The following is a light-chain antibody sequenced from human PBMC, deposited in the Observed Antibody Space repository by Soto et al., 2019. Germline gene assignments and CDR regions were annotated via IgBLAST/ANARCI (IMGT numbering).Light chain of an antibody. CDR2: VAS. V-gene: IGKV1-39*01. CDR3: QQSYSTPIT. CDR1: QIISNF. J-gene: IGKJ5*01. Sequence: DIQMTQSPSSLSASVGDRVTITCRASQIISNFLNWYQQKPGKAPKVLINVASSLQSGVPSRFSGSGSGTDFTLTISSLQPEDFATYYCQQSYSTPITFGQGTRLEIK.